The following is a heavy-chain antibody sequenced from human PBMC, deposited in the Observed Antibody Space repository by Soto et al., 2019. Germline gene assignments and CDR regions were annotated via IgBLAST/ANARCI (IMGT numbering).Heavy chain of an antibody. V-gene: IGHV4-30-4*01. CDR3: ARTKYSFDSTAYIFAC. J-gene: IGHJ4*02. CDR2: IYHSGGT. D-gene: IGHD3-22*01. CDR1: GGSISSGDY. Sequence: PSETLSLTCTVSGGSISSGDYWSWIRQPPGKGLEWIGYIYHSGGTYYNPSLKSRVTMSVDTSQNQFSLQLSSVTAADTAVYYCARTKYSFDSTAYIFACWGQGAL.